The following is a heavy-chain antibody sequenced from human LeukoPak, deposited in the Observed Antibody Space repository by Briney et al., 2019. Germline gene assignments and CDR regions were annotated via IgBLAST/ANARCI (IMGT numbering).Heavy chain of an antibody. CDR2: ISSSSSYI. J-gene: IGHJ4*02. CDR1: GFTFSSYS. D-gene: IGHD1-26*01. CDR3: ARGSSVGATYYFDY. Sequence: GGSLRLSCAASGFTFSSYSMNWVRQAPGKGLEWVSSISSSSSYIYYADSVKGRFTISRDNAKNSLYLQMNSLRAEDTAVYYCARGSSVGATYYFDYWGREPWSPSPQ. V-gene: IGHV3-21*01.